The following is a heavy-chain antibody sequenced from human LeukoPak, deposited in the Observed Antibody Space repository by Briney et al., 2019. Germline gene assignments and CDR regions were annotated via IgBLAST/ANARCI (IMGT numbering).Heavy chain of an antibody. Sequence: GGSLRLSCAASGFTFSSYSMNWVRQAPGKGLEWVSSISSSSSYIYYADSVKGRFTISRDNAKNSLYLQIHSLRAEDTAVYYCAIDWYNNSDAFDIWGKGTMVTVSS. V-gene: IGHV3-21*01. J-gene: IGHJ3*02. D-gene: IGHD4-11*01. CDR3: AIDWYNNSDAFDI. CDR2: ISSSSSYI. CDR1: GFTFSSYS.